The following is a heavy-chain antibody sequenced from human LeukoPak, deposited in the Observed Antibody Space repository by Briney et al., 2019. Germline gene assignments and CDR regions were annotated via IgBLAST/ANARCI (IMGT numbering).Heavy chain of an antibody. Sequence: PGRSLRLSCAASGFTFSSYGMHWVRQAPGKGLEWVAVISYDGSNKYYADSVKGRFTISRDNSKNTLYLQMNSLRAEDTAVYYCAKDGSSSWYRKSYYYYYMDVWGKGTTVTVSS. D-gene: IGHD6-13*01. CDR2: ISYDGSNK. CDR1: GFTFSSYG. J-gene: IGHJ6*03. CDR3: AKDGSSSWYRKSYYYYYMDV. V-gene: IGHV3-30*18.